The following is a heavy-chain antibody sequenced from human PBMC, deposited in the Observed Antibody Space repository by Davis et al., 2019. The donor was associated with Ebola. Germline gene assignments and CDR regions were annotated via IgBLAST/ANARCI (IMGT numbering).Heavy chain of an antibody. J-gene: IGHJ1*01. CDR2: IYYSGST. Sequence: PGGSLRLSCTVSGGSISSYYWSWIRQPPGKGLEWIGYIYYSGSTNYNPSLKSRVTISVDTSKNQFSLKLSSVTAADTAVYYCATGGNFQHWGQGTLVTVSS. D-gene: IGHD3-16*01. CDR1: GGSISSYY. CDR3: ATGGNFQH. V-gene: IGHV4-59*08.